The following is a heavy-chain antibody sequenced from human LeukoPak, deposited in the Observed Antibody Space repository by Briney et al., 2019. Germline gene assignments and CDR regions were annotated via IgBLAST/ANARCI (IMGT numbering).Heavy chain of an antibody. CDR2: ISSDGSKT. CDR1: GFPFNTHN. Sequence: GFLELSCGAPGFPFNTHNLQWVRQAPDTGLEGIAGISSDGSKTYYTHSVQDRFTISRDNSKNTLYLQMNSLRAEDTAVYYCARDLIVINFDWHHWYFDLWGRGTLVTVSS. V-gene: IGHV3-30*10. CDR3: ARDLIVINFDWHHWYFDL. J-gene: IGHJ2*01. D-gene: IGHD3-9*01.